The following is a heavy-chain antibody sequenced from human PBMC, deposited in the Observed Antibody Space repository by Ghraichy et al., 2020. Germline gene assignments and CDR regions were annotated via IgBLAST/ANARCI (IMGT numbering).Heavy chain of an antibody. CDR1: GVSMDNDRW. J-gene: IGHJ5*01. Sequence: SETLSLTCAVSGVSMDNDRWWTWVRQPPGRGLEWIGEISPSGDTTFHPSLRSRVTISVDKSKNRFSLSLKSLTVADTAIYYCAAGAGRTGDSSGYLDSWGQGAHVVVSS. CDR2: ISPSGDT. V-gene: IGHV4-4*02. CDR3: AAGAGRTGDSSGYLDS. D-gene: IGHD3-22*01.